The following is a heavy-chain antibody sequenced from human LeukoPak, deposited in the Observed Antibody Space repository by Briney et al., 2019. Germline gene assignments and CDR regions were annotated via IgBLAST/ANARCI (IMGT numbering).Heavy chain of an antibody. D-gene: IGHD2-15*01. Sequence: GGSLRLSCAASRFTFSSYGMHWVRQTPGKGLEWVAFIRHDGSYQQYADSVKGRFTISRDNAKNSLYLQMNSLRAEDTAVYYCAKGPVAATLLYIDYWGQGTLVTVSS. V-gene: IGHV3-30*02. CDR1: RFTFSSYG. CDR2: IRHDGSYQ. J-gene: IGHJ4*02. CDR3: AKGPVAATLLYIDY.